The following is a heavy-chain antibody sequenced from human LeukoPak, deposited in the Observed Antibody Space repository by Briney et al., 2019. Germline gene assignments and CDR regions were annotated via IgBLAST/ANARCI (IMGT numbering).Heavy chain of an antibody. CDR1: GFTFTNYD. Sequence: LSGGSLRLSCAASGFTFTNYDFHWVRQPIGKGLEWVSAIGTVGDTHYPGSVKGRFTISRENAKNSVYLQIDSLRAEDTAVYYCAREARYCSGTSCHRQYAFDIWGQGTMVTVSS. J-gene: IGHJ3*02. D-gene: IGHD2-2*02. CDR2: IGTVGDT. V-gene: IGHV3-13*01. CDR3: AREARYCSGTSCHRQYAFDI.